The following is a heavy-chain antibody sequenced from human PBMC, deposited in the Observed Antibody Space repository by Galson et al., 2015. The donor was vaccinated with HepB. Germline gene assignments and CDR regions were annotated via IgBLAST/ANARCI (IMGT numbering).Heavy chain of an antibody. D-gene: IGHD2-2*02. CDR2: MSSSTNYI. Sequence: SLRLSCAASGSILSSYSMNWVRQAPGKGLEWVSSMSSSTNYIYYADSVKGRFTVSIDNAKNSLFLQMNSLRAEDPAVYYCATNTPAAVIRAYGMDVCGQGSAAAVSS. CDR1: GSILSSYS. CDR3: ATNTPAAVIRAYGMDV. V-gene: IGHV3-21*01. J-gene: IGHJ6*02.